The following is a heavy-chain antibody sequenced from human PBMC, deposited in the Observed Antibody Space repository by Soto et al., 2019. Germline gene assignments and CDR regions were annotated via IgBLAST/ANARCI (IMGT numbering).Heavy chain of an antibody. CDR3: ARAVGVNSSSWESYYYGMDV. J-gene: IGHJ6*02. V-gene: IGHV4-59*01. CDR1: GGSISSYY. Sequence: SETLSLTCTVSGGSISSYYWSWIRQPPGKGLEWIGYIYYSGSTNYNPSPKSRVTISVDTSKNQFSLKLSSVTAADTAVYYCARAVGVNSSSWESYYYGMDVWGQGTTVTVSS. D-gene: IGHD6-13*01. CDR2: IYYSGST.